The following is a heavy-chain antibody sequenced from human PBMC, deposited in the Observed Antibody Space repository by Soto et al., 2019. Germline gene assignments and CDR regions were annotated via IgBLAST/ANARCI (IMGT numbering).Heavy chain of an antibody. Sequence: GASVKVSCKASGYTFTSYGISWVRQAPGQGLEWMGWINPNSGGTNYAQKFQGWVTMTRDTSISTAYMELSRLRSDDTAVYYCARGQIAVAGNRLGADPYYYGMDVWGQGTTVTVSS. CDR3: ARGQIAVAGNRLGADPYYYGMDV. J-gene: IGHJ6*02. D-gene: IGHD6-19*01. V-gene: IGHV1-2*04. CDR1: GYTFTSYG. CDR2: INPNSGGT.